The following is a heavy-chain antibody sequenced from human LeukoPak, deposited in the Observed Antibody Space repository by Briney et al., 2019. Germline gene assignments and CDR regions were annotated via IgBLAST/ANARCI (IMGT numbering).Heavy chain of an antibody. V-gene: IGHV4-34*01. CDR3: ARGLRSPRIDY. CDR1: AGSISSYY. Sequence: RPSETLSLTCTVSAGSISSYYWSWIRQPPGKGLEWIGEINHSGSTNYNPSPKSRVTISVDTSKNQFSLKLSSVTAADTAVYYCARGLRSPRIDYWGQGTLVTVSS. CDR2: INHSGST. J-gene: IGHJ4*02.